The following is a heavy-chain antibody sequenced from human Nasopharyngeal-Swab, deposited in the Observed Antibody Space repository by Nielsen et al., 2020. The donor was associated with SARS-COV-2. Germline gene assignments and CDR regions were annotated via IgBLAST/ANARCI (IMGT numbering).Heavy chain of an antibody. V-gene: IGHV6-1*01. D-gene: IGHD3-10*01. CDR2: TYYRSKWYN. J-gene: IGHJ4*02. Sequence: SETLSLTCAISGDSVSSNSAAWNWIRQSPSRGLEWLGRTYYRSKWYNDYAVSVKSRITINPDTSKNQFSLQLNSMTPEDTAVYYCARGKLLWFGELSRRVYYFDYWGQGTLVTVSA. CDR3: ARGKLLWFGELSRRVYYFDY. CDR1: GDSVSSNSAA.